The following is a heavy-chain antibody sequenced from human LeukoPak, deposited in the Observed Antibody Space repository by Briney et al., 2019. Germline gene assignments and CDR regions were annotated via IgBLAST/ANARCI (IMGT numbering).Heavy chain of an antibody. D-gene: IGHD2-2*01. CDR1: GFTFSSYG. V-gene: IGHV3-33*01. J-gene: IGHJ4*02. CDR3: ARDSCGSPSCFDY. CDR2: IQYDGSIE. Sequence: PGGSLRLSCTASGFTFSSYGMHWVRQAPGRGLEWVAAIQYDGSIEYHADSVKGRFTISRDQSKNTLFLQVNSLRAEDTAVYYCARDSCGSPSCFDYWGQGTLVTVSS.